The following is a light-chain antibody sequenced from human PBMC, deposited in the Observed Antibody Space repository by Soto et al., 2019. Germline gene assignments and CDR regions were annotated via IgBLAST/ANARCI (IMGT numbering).Light chain of an antibody. Sequence: QSALTQPASVSGSPGQSITISCTGTSSDVGSYNLVSWYQQHPGKAPKLMIYDSDKRPSGIPERFSGSKSGTSATLGITGLQTGDEADYYCGTWDASLTSGVFGGGTQLTVL. J-gene: IGLJ7*01. CDR1: SSDVGSYNL. CDR3: GTWDASLTSGV. V-gene: IGLV2-14*02. CDR2: DSD.